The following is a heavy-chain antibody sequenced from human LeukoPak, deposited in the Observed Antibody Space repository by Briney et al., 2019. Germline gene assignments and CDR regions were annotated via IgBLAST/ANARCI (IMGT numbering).Heavy chain of an antibody. CDR1: GXSISGHY. CDR2: IHTSGSI. CDR3: TRGSSGWYFVDN. J-gene: IGHJ4*02. V-gene: IGHV4-4*07. Sequence: SSETLSLTCTVSGXSISGHYGSWIRQPAGKGLEWIGRIHTSGSIIYNPSLKSRVTMSVDTSKNQFSLKLSSVTAADTAVYYCTRGSSGWYFVDNWGQGTLVTVSS. D-gene: IGHD6-19*01.